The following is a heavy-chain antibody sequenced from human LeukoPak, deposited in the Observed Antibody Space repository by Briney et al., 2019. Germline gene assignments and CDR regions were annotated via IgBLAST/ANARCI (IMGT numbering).Heavy chain of an antibody. CDR3: ARVNKPSVAGTDSSYFDY. J-gene: IGHJ4*02. D-gene: IGHD6-19*01. CDR1: GYTFTGYY. V-gene: IGHV1-2*02. Sequence: ASVKVSCKASGYTFTGYYMHWVRQAPGQGLEWMGWINPNSGGTNYAQKFQGRVTMTRDMSISTAYMELSRLRSDDTAVYYCARVNKPSVAGTDSSYFDYWGQGTLVTVSS. CDR2: INPNSGGT.